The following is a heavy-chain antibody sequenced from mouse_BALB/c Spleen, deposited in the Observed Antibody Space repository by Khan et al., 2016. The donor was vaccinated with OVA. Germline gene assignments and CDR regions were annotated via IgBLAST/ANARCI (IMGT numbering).Heavy chain of an antibody. D-gene: IGHD1-1*01. CDR2: INPHIGET. CDR1: GYSFTGYF. V-gene: IGHV1-20*02. CDR3: ARIYRSDFDY. Sequence: SGPELVKPGASVKISCKASGYSFTGYFMNWVMQSHGKSLEWIGRINPHIGETFYNQKFTGKATLTVDESSSTAHLELRSLASEDSAVYYCARIYRSDFDYWGQGTTLTVSS. J-gene: IGHJ2*01.